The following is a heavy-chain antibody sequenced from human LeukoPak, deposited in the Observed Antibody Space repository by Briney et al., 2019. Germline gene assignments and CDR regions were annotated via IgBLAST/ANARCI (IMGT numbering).Heavy chain of an antibody. CDR1: GGSISSYY. CDR3: ARAPYDSGGYYDYYFDY. V-gene: IGHV4-59*08. CDR2: IYYSGST. Sequence: SETLSLTCTVSGGSISSYYWSWIRQPPGKGLEWIGYIYYSGSTNYNPSLKSRVTISVDTSKNQFSLKLSSVTAADTAVYYCARAPYDSGGYYDYYFDYWGQGTQVTVSS. J-gene: IGHJ4*02. D-gene: IGHD3-22*01.